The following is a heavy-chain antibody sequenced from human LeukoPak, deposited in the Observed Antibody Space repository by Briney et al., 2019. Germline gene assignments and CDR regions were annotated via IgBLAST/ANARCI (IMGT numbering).Heavy chain of an antibody. Sequence: ASVKVSCKASGYTFTSYYMHWVRQAPGQGLEWMGWISAYNGNTNYAQKLQGRVTMTTDTSTSTAYMGLRSLRSDDTAVYYCARGGAARKFDYWGQGTLVTVSS. CDR3: ARGGAARKFDY. D-gene: IGHD6-6*01. CDR2: ISAYNGNT. V-gene: IGHV1-18*04. J-gene: IGHJ4*02. CDR1: GYTFTSYY.